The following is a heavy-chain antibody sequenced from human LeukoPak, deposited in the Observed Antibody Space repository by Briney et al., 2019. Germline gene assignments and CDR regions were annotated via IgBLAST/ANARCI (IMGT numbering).Heavy chain of an antibody. CDR2: LYYSGST. D-gene: IGHD3-10*01. J-gene: IGHJ5*01. CDR1: GDSISPYY. CDR3: TRGGYSSGSYQYCSGS. V-gene: IGHV4-59*01. Sequence: SETLSLTCTVSGDSISPYYWSWIRQCPGKGLEWIGCLYYSGSTDYNPSLKSRVTMSVDTSKSQFSLKLTSVTTADTAVYFCTRGGYSSGSYQYCSGSWREGTLVTVSS.